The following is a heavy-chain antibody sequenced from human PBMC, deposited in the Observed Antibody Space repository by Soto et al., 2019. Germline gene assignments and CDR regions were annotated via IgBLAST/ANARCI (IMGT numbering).Heavy chain of an antibody. CDR1: GGSISSYY. Sequence: AETLSLTCTVSGGSISSYYWSWIRQPPGKGLEWIAYIHYSGSTDYNPSLKSRVTISLDKSKSQFSLKLTSVTAADTAVYHCARHGLGLDYWGQGTLVTVSS. J-gene: IGHJ4*02. CDR2: IHYSGST. CDR3: ARHGLGLDY. V-gene: IGHV4-59*08. D-gene: IGHD1-26*01.